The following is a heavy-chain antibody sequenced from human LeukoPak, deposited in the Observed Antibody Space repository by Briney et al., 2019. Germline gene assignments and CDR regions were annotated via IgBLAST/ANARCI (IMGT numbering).Heavy chain of an antibody. CDR1: GFTFSSYA. Sequence: HTGGSLRLSCAASGFTFSSYAMHWVRQAPGKGLEWVAVISYDGSNKYYADSVKGRFTISRDNSKNTLYLQMNSLRAEDTAVYYCATLPPYCSSTSCYAFDIWGQGTMVTVSS. CDR3: ATLPPYCSSTSCYAFDI. V-gene: IGHV3-30*04. CDR2: ISYDGSNK. D-gene: IGHD2-2*01. J-gene: IGHJ3*02.